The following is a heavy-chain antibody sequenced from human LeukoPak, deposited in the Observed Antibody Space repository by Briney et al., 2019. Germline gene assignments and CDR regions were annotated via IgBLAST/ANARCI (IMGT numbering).Heavy chain of an antibody. CDR3: ARESGLP. CDR1: GRPFGGNY. CDR2: IYYSGST. Sequence: PSETLSLTYAVDGRPFGGNYWSWIRQHPGKGLEWIGYIYYSGSTYYNPSLKSRVTISVDTSKNQFSLKLSSVTAADTAVYYCARESGLPWGQGTLVTVSS. D-gene: IGHD6-19*01. J-gene: IGHJ5*02. V-gene: IGHV4-31*11.